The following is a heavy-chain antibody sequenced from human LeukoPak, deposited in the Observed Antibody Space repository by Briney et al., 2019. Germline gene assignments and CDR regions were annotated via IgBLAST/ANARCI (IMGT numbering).Heavy chain of an antibody. Sequence: SETLSLTCTVSGGSISRYYWSWVRQPPGKGREGMGYIYYSGSTNYNPSLKSRVTISVDTSKTQFSLKLSSVTAADTAVYYCARRGGYGATYFDYWGQGTLVTVSS. CDR3: ARRGGYGATYFDY. D-gene: IGHD1-26*01. V-gene: IGHV4-59*01. J-gene: IGHJ4*02. CDR1: GGSISRYY. CDR2: IYYSGST.